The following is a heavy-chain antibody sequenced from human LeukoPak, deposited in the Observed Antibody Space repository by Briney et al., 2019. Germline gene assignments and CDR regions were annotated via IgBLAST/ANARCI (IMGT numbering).Heavy chain of an antibody. D-gene: IGHD3-22*01. CDR3: ARDGPRYYDSSGYLTEYFQH. CDR1: GGTFTSYA. Sequence: SVKVSCKASGGTFTSYAISWVRQAPGQGLEWMGRIIPIFGTANYAQKFQGRVTITADKSTSTAYMELSSLRSEDTAVYYCARDGPRYYDSSGYLTEYFQHWGQGTLVTVSS. CDR2: IIPIFGTA. J-gene: IGHJ1*01. V-gene: IGHV1-69*06.